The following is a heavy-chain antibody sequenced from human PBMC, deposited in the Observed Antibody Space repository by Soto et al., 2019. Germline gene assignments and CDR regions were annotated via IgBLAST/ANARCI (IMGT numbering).Heavy chain of an antibody. CDR3: ARDGRNYDYVWGSYPFADY. CDR2: ISAYNGNT. CDR1: CYTFSSYG. J-gene: IGHJ4*02. D-gene: IGHD3-16*02. V-gene: IGHV1-18*01. Sequence: GXSAEVSFSASCYTFSSYGISWVRQAPGQGLEWMGWISAYNGNTNYAQKRQGRVTMTTDTSTSTAYTELRSLRSDDTAVYCCARDGRNYDYVWGSYPFADYWGQGTLVTVSS.